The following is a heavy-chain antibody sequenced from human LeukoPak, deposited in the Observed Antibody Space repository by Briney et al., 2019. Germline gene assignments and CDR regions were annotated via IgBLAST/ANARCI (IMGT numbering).Heavy chain of an antibody. Sequence: SETLSLTCTVSGGSISSYYWSWIRQPPGKGLEWIGYIYYSGSTNYNPSLKSRVTISVDTSKNQFSLKLSSVTAADTAVYYCASLHQVRGLTVFDYWGQGALVTVSS. CDR1: GGSISSYY. D-gene: IGHD3-10*01. V-gene: IGHV4-59*12. J-gene: IGHJ4*02. CDR2: IYYSGST. CDR3: ASLHQVRGLTVFDY.